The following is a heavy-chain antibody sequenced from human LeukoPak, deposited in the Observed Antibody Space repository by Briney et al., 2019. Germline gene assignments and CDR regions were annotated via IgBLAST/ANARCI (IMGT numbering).Heavy chain of an antibody. CDR3: VRGALRDCSYTSCARGNWFDP. V-gene: IGHV3-74*01. CDR1: GFTFSSYW. J-gene: IGHJ5*02. Sequence: PGGSLRLSCAASGFTFSSYWMHWVRQAPEKGLVGVSHINADGSATYYAASVKGRFTISRDNARNTLYVQMHSLRAEDTGVYYCVRGALRDCSYTSCARGNWFDPWGQGTLVTVSS. CDR2: INADGSAT. D-gene: IGHD2-2*01.